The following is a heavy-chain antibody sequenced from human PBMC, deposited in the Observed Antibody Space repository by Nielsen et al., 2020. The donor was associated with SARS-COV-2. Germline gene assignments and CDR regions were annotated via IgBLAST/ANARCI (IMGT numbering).Heavy chain of an antibody. V-gene: IGHV3-11*01. Sequence: WIRQPPGKGLEWVSYISSSGSTIYYADSVKGRFTISRDNAENSLYLQMNSLRAEDTAVYYCARVVQQQLPNYYYYGMDVWGQGTTVTVSS. D-gene: IGHD6-13*01. J-gene: IGHJ6*02. CDR2: ISSSGSTI. CDR3: ARVVQQQLPNYYYYGMDV.